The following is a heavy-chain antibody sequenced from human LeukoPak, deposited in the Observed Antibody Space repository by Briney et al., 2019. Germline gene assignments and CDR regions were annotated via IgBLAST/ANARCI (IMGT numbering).Heavy chain of an antibody. Sequence: GGSLRLSCAASGFTFSSYAMHWVRQAPGKGLEWVAVISYDGSNKYYADSVKGRFTISRDNSKNTLYLQMNSLRAEDTALYYCARENYDFWSGTHDYWGQGTLVTVSS. CDR2: ISYDGSNK. J-gene: IGHJ4*02. CDR3: ARENYDFWSGTHDY. CDR1: GFTFSSYA. V-gene: IGHV3-30*04. D-gene: IGHD3-3*01.